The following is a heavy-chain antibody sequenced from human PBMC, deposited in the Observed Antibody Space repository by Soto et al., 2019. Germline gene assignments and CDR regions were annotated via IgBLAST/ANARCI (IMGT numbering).Heavy chain of an antibody. V-gene: IGHV1-18*01. CDR1: GYTFTSFD. Sequence: ASVKVSCKASGYTFTSFDINWVRQASGQGLEWMGWMNPNSGNTIYAQKLQGRVTMTTDTSTSTAYMELRSLRSDDTAVYYCARDCSGGSCYDYWGQGTLVTVSS. CDR2: MNPNSGNT. J-gene: IGHJ4*02. CDR3: ARDCSGGSCYDY. D-gene: IGHD2-15*01.